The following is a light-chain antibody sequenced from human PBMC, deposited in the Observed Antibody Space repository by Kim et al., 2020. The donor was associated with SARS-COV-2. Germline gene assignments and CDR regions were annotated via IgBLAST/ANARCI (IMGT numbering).Light chain of an antibody. CDR2: NNN. J-gene: IGLJ1*01. CDR1: SSNIGRNT. V-gene: IGLV1-44*01. CDR3: AAWDDSLNGFYV. Sequence: QMVTISCSGSSSNIGRNTVNWYQQLPGTTPKLLIYNNNQRPSGVPDRFSGSKSGTSASLAISGLQSEDEADYYCAAWDDSLNGFYVFGAGTKVTVL.